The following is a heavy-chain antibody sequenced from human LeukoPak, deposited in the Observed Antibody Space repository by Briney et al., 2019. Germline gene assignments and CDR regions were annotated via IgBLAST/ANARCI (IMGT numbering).Heavy chain of an antibody. CDR2: INQDGSEK. Sequence: GGSLRLSCGASGFTFDDYWMSWVRQAPGQGLEWVANINQDGSEKYYLDSAKGRFTISRDNARNSLYLQVNSLRAEDTAVYYCARDATLIPGTVYFDYWGQGALVTVSS. V-gene: IGHV3-7*01. CDR1: GFTFDDYW. D-gene: IGHD2-15*01. CDR3: ARDATLIPGTVYFDY. J-gene: IGHJ4*02.